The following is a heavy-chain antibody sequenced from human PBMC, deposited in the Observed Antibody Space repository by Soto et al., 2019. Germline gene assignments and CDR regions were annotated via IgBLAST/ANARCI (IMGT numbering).Heavy chain of an antibody. CDR1: GFTFSSYA. CDR2: VSGSGGST. V-gene: IGHV3-23*01. CDR3: AKGPCPACTVDY. Sequence: GGSLRLSCAASGFTFSSYAMSWVRQAPGKGLEWVSAVSGSGGSTYYADSVKGRFTISRDNSKNTLYLQMNSLRAEDTAVYYCAKGPCPACTVDYWGQGTLVTVSS. J-gene: IGHJ4*02.